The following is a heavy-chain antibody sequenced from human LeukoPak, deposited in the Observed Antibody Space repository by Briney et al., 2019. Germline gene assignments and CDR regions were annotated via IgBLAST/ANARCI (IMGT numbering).Heavy chain of an antibody. V-gene: IGHV4-59*01. J-gene: IGHJ2*01. Sequence: SETLSLTCTVSGGSISSYYWSWIRQPPEKGLEWIGYIYYSGSRNYNPYLKSRVAISVDTSKNQFSLKLSSVTAADTAVYYCARGPDGYCGGDCYPGVWGRGTLVTVSS. CDR3: ARGPDGYCGGDCYPGV. CDR2: IYYSGSR. D-gene: IGHD2-21*02. CDR1: GGSISSYY.